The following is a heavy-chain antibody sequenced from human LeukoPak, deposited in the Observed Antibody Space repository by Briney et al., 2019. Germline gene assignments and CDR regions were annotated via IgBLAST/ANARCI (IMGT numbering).Heavy chain of an antibody. CDR3: ARSDYYYYGMDV. CDR1: GGSIGSYY. CDR2: IYYSGST. J-gene: IGHJ6*02. Sequence: SETLSLTYTVSGGSIGSYYWSWIRQPPGKGLEWIGNIYYSGSTNYNPSLKSRVTISVDTSKNQFSLKLSSVTAADTAVYYCARSDYYYYGMDVWGQGTTVTVSS. V-gene: IGHV4-59*01.